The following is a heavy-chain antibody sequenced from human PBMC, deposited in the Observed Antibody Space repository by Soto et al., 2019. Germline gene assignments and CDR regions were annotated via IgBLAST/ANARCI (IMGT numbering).Heavy chain of an antibody. D-gene: IGHD3-3*01. V-gene: IGHV4-59*01. CDR3: ARDDDFDGFDI. CDR1: SGSISSYY. Sequence: XXTLSLTCTVSSGSISSYYWSWIRQPPGKRLERIGXIYYSXSMNHNTPLKXXVTISEDXXKNQFSLKMSSVTAADTAVYYCARDDDFDGFDIWGQGTMVTVSS. CDR2: IYYSXSM. J-gene: IGHJ3*02.